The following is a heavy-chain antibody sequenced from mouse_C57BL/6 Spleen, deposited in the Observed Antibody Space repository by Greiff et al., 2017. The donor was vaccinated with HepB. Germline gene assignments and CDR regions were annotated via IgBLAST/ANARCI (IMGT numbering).Heavy chain of an antibody. V-gene: IGHV5-17*01. J-gene: IGHJ4*01. CDR3: ARGGSKGDYYAMDY. CDR2: ISSGSSTI. Sequence: EVQLVESGGGLVKPGGSLKLSCAASGFTFSDYGMHWVRQAPEKGLEWVAYISSGSSTIYYADTVKGRFTISRDNAKNTLFLQMTRLRSEDTAMYYCARGGSKGDYYAMDYWGQGTSVTVSS. D-gene: IGHD1-3*01. CDR1: GFTFSDYG.